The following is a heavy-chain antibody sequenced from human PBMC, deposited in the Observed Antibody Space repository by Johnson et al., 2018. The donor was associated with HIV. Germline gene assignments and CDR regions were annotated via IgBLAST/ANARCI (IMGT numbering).Heavy chain of an antibody. CDR1: GFTFSSYD. V-gene: IGHV3-23*04. Sequence: VQLVESGGGIVRQGGSLRLSCAASGFTFSSYDMHWVRQATGKGLEWVSAISGSGGNTYYADSVKGQFTIPRDNSKNTLYLQMNSLRAEDTAVYYCARKVVVVAAAAGDAFDIWGQGTMVTVSS. CDR3: ARKVVVVAAAAGDAFDI. CDR2: ISGSGGNT. D-gene: IGHD2-15*01. J-gene: IGHJ3*02.